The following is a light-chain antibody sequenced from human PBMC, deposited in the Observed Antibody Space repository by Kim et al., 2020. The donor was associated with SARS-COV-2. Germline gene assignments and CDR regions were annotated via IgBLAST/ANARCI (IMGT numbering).Light chain of an antibody. CDR1: QGISSW. CDR2: AAS. J-gene: IGKJ4*01. V-gene: IGKV1D-12*01. CDR3: QQTDRFPVT. Sequence: DIQMTQSPSSVSASVGDRVTITCRASQGISSWLAWYQQKPGQAPKLLIYAASTLQTGVPSRFSGSGSGTEFTLTISSLQPEDFAIYFCQQTDRFPVTFGGGTKVDIK.